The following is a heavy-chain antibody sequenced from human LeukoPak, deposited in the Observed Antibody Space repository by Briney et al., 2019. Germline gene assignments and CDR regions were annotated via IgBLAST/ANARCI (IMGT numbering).Heavy chain of an antibody. CDR3: ASMAGSSGAFDI. CDR1: GGSFSGYS. J-gene: IGHJ3*02. Sequence: SETLSLTCAVYGGSFSGYSWSWIRQPPGKGLEWIGYIYHSGSTYYNPSLKSRVTISVDRSKNQFSLKLSSVTAADTAVYYCASMAGSSGAFDIWGQGTMVTVSS. CDR2: IYHSGST. V-gene: IGHV4-30-2*01. D-gene: IGHD3-22*01.